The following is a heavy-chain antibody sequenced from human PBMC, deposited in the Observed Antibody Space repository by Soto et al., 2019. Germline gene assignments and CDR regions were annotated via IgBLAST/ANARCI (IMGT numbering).Heavy chain of an antibody. Sequence: EVQLLESGGGLVQPGGSLRLSCAASGFTFSSYAMSWVRQAPGKGLEWVSAISGSGGSTYYAYSVKGRFTISRDNSKNTLYLQMNSLRAEDTAVYYCAKSWVVVVVAATLGFDYWGQGTLVTVSS. CDR3: AKSWVVVVVAATLGFDY. CDR1: GFTFSSYA. V-gene: IGHV3-23*01. CDR2: ISGSGGST. D-gene: IGHD2-15*01. J-gene: IGHJ4*02.